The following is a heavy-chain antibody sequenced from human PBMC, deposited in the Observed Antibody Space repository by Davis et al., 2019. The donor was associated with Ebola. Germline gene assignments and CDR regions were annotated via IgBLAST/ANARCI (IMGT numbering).Heavy chain of an antibody. CDR1: GFTFSNAW. CDR3: TTDPYPQNWFDP. Sequence: GESLKISCAASGFTFSNAWMSWVRQAPGKGLEWVGRMKSKTDGGTTDYAAPVKGRFTISRDDSKNTLYLQMNSLKTEDTAVYYCTTDPYPQNWFDPWGQGTLVTASS. J-gene: IGHJ5*02. V-gene: IGHV3-15*01. CDR2: MKSKTDGGTT.